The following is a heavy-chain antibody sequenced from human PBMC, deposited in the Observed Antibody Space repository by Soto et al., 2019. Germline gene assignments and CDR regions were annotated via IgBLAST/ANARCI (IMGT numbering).Heavy chain of an antibody. Sequence: GASLRLSCTASGCTLGDSALSWDRQAPGKGLEWVGFIRSNTFGGTKEYAASVKGRFTISRDDSKSIAYLQMNSLKTEDTAVYYCTRDHSSSWKTFDYWGQGTLVTVSS. CDR3: TRDHSSSWKTFDY. J-gene: IGHJ4*02. CDR1: GCTLGDSA. V-gene: IGHV3-49*04. D-gene: IGHD6-13*01. CDR2: IRSNTFGGTK.